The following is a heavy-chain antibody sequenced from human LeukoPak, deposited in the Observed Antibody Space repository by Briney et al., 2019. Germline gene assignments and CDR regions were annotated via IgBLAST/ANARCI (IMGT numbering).Heavy chain of an antibody. J-gene: IGHJ6*03. Sequence: ASVKVSCKASGGTFSSYAISWMRQAPGQGLEWMGRIIPILGIANYAQKFQGRVTITADKSTSTAYMELSSLRSEDTAVYYCARGSTESGGSALYYYYYMDVWGKGTTVTVSS. V-gene: IGHV1-69*04. CDR1: GGTFSSYA. CDR2: IIPILGIA. CDR3: ARGSTESGGSALYYYYYMDV. D-gene: IGHD2-15*01.